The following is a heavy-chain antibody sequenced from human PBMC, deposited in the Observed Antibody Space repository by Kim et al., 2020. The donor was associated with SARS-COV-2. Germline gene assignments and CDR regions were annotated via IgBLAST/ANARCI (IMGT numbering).Heavy chain of an antibody. CDR1: GFSLSNARMG. CDR3: ARAAYYYYGMDV. V-gene: IGHV2-26*01. D-gene: IGHD6-25*01. Sequence: SGPTLVKPTETLTLTCTVSGFSLSNARMGVSWIRQPPGKALEWLAHIFSNDEKSYNTSLKSRLTISKDASKSQVVLTLTNMDPVDTATYYCARAAYYYYGMDVWGQGTTVTVS. J-gene: IGHJ6*02. CDR2: IFSNDEK.